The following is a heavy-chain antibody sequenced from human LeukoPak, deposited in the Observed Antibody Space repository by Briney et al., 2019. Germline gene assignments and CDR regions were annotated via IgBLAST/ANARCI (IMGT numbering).Heavy chain of an antibody. D-gene: IGHD3-10*01. J-gene: IGHJ6*02. CDR1: GFTVSSNY. CDR2: IYSGGST. CDR3: ARDRQKSEGYYYGSGRTYGMDV. V-gene: IGHV3-53*01. Sequence: GGSLRLSCAASGFTVSSNYMSWVRQAPGKGLEWVSVIYSGGSTYYADSVKGRFTISRDNSKSTLCLQMNSLRAEDTAVYYCARDRQKSEGYYYGSGRTYGMDVWGQGTTVTVSS.